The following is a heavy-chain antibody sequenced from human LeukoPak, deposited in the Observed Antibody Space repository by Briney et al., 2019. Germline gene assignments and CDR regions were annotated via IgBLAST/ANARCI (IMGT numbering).Heavy chain of an antibody. D-gene: IGHD1-26*01. CDR2: INPNSGGT. J-gene: IGHJ5*02. Sequence: ASVKVSCKASGYTFTSYGISWVRQAPGQGLEWMGRINPNSGGTNYAQKFQGRVTMTRDTSISTAYMELSRLRSDDTAVYYCARELRGAQFDPWGQGTLVTVSS. CDR1: GYTFTSYG. CDR3: ARELRGAQFDP. V-gene: IGHV1-2*06.